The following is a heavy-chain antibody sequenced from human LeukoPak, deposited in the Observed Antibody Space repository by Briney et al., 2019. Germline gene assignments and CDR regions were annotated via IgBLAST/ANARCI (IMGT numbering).Heavy chain of an antibody. D-gene: IGHD3-3*02. V-gene: IGHV4-59*01. CDR1: GGSISTYY. CDR2: IYYSGST. Sequence: TSETLSLTCTVSGGSISTYYWTWIRQPPGKGLEWIGYIYYSGSTKYNPSLKSRVTISVDTSKNQFSLKLSSVTAADTAVYYCARSSTGSYFDYWGQGTLVTVSS. J-gene: IGHJ4*02. CDR3: ARSSTGSYFDY.